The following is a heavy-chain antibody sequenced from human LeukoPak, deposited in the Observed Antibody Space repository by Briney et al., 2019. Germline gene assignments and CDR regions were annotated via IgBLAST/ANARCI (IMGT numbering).Heavy chain of an antibody. CDR1: GGSISSYY. CDR2: IYYSGST. J-gene: IGHJ4*02. Sequence: SETLSLTCTVSGGSISSYYWSWIRQPPGKGLEWIGYIYYSGSTNYNPSLTSRVTISVDTSKNQFSLKLSYVTAADTAVYYCARDGGPLRGYSYDYWGQGTLVTVSS. D-gene: IGHD5-18*01. V-gene: IGHV4-59*01. CDR3: ARDGGPLRGYSYDY.